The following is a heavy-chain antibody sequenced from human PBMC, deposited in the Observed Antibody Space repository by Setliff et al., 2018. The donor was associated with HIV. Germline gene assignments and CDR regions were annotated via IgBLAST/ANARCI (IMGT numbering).Heavy chain of an antibody. CDR2: IRQDGSDK. Sequence: HPGGSLRLSCAASGFAFSSHQMSWVRQAPGKGLEWVAKIRQDGSDKYYVDSVKGRFTISRDNAKNSLYLQMNSLRAEDTAVYYCARFRLYHYSNKVDYWGQGTLVTVSS. CDR3: ARFRLYHYSNKVDY. D-gene: IGHD4-4*01. V-gene: IGHV3-7*01. J-gene: IGHJ4*02. CDR1: GFAFSSHQ.